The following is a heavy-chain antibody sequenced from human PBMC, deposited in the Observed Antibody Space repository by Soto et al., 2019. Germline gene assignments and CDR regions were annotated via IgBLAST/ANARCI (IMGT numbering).Heavy chain of an antibody. CDR3: AKEAYCSGGSCYSAPYY. CDR2: ISYDGSNK. CDR1: RYTFSSYG. J-gene: IGHJ4*02. V-gene: IGHV3-30*18. Sequence: PGGGLRLSCAASRYTFSSYGMHWVRQAPGKGLEWVAVISYDGSNKYYADSVKGRFTISRDNSKNTLYLQMNSLRAEDTAVYYCAKEAYCSGGSCYSAPYYWGQGTLVSVSS. D-gene: IGHD2-15*01.